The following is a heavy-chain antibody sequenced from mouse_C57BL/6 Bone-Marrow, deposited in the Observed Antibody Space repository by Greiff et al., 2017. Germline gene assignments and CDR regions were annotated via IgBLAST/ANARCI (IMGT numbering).Heavy chain of an antibody. CDR2: IDPSDSYT. CDR1: GYTFTSYW. D-gene: IGHD3-2*02. J-gene: IGHJ3*01. CDR3: ARPLDSSGYVGLAY. V-gene: IGHV1-50*01. Sequence: QVHVKQPGAELVKPGASVKLSCKASGYTFTSYWMQWVKQRPGQGLEWIGEIDPSDSYTNYNQKFKGKATLTVDTSSSTAYMQLSSLTSEDSAVYYCARPLDSSGYVGLAYWGQGTLVTVSA.